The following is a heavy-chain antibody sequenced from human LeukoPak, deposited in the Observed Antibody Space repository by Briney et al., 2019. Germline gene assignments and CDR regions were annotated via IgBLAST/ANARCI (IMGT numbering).Heavy chain of an antibody. CDR1: GFTFSSYW. D-gene: IGHD3-10*01. CDR3: VSKGSGSYYYYYYYMDV. Sequence: PGGSLRLSCAASGFTFSSYWMSWVRQAPGKGLEWVANIKQDGSEKYYVDSVKGRFTISRDNAKNSLYMQMNSLRAEDTAVYYCVSKGSGSYYYYYYYMDVWGKGTTVTVSS. CDR2: IKQDGSEK. V-gene: IGHV3-7*01. J-gene: IGHJ6*03.